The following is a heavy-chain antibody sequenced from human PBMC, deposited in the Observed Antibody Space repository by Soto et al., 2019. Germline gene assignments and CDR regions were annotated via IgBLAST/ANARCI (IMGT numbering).Heavy chain of an antibody. CDR3: ARLSTVIPWYFDL. V-gene: IGHV4-39*01. CDR1: GGSISSSSYY. D-gene: IGHD4-17*01. CDR2: IYYSGST. Sequence: QLQLQESGPGLVKPSETLSLTCTVSGGSISSSSYYWGWIRQPPGKGLEWIGSIYYSGSTYYNPSLKSRVTISVDTSKNQFSLKLSSVTAADTAVYYCARLSTVIPWYFDLWGRGTLVTVSS. J-gene: IGHJ2*01.